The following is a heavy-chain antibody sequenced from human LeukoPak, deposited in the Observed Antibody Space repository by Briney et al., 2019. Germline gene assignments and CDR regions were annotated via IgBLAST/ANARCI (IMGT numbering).Heavy chain of an antibody. CDR2: IYTSGST. V-gene: IGHV4-4*07. Sequence: KPSETLSLTCTVSGGSMNSYYWSLIRQPAGKGLEWIGRIYTSGSTNYNPSLKSRVTISVDKSKNQFSLKLTSVTAADTAVYYCARRTNVGGSYYTIDYWGQGTLVTVSS. J-gene: IGHJ4*02. CDR1: GGSMNSYY. D-gene: IGHD1-26*01. CDR3: ARRTNVGGSYYTIDY.